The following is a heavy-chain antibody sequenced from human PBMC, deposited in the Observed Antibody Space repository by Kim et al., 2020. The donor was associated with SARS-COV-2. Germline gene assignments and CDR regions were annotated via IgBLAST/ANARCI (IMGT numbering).Heavy chain of an antibody. J-gene: IGHJ4*01. CDR2: GSEK. CDR3: ARRQTFDY. Sequence: GSEKFYVDSVKGRFTISRDNAKNSLYLQMNNLRAEDTAVYYCARRQTFDYWGQGALVTVSS. V-gene: IGHV3-7*01.